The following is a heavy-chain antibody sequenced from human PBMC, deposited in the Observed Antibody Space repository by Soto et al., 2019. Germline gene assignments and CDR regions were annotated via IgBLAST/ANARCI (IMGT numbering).Heavy chain of an antibody. CDR3: AKEARTRGSYGYWCDY. J-gene: IGHJ4*02. CDR2: ISYDGSNK. D-gene: IGHD5-18*01. V-gene: IGHV3-30*18. Sequence: GGSLRLSCAASGFTFSSYGMHWVRQAPGKGLEWVAVISYDGSNKYYADSVKGRFTISRDNSKNTLYLQMNSLRAEDTAVYYCAKEARTRGSYGYWCDYWGQGTLVTVSS. CDR1: GFTFSSYG.